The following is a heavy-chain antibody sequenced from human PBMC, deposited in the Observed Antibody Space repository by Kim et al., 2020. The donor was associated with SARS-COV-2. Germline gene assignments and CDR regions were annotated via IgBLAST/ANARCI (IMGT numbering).Heavy chain of an antibody. J-gene: IGHJ3*02. CDR1: GFTFDDYA. V-gene: IGHV3-9*01. Sequence: GGSLRLSCAASGFTFDDYAMHWVRQAPGKGLEWVSGISWNSGSIGYADSVKGRFTISRDNAKNSLYLQMNSLRAEDTALYYCEKDIIVGGSGWLGDAFDIWGQGTMVTVSS. CDR2: ISWNSGSI. CDR3: EKDIIVGGSGWLGDAFDI. D-gene: IGHD6-19*01.